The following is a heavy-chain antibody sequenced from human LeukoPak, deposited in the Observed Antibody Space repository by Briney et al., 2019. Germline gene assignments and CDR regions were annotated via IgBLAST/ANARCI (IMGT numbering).Heavy chain of an antibody. CDR2: INHSGST. J-gene: IGHJ4*02. V-gene: IGHV4-34*01. Sequence: PSETLSLTCAVYGGSFSGYYWSWIRQPPGKGLEWIGEINHSGSTNYNPSPKSRVTISVDTSKNQFSLKLSSVTAADTAVYYCARATPGTGYALYWGQGTLVTVSS. CDR1: GGSFSGYY. D-gene: IGHD3/OR15-3a*01. CDR3: ARATPGTGYALY.